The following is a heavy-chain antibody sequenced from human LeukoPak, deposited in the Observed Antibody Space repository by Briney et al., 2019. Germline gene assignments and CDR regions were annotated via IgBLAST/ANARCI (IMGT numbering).Heavy chain of an antibody. J-gene: IGHJ4*02. CDR2: IYYSGST. Sequence: SETLSLTCTVSGGSISSSSYCWGWIRQPPGKGLEWIGSIYYSGSTYYNPSLKSRVTISVDTSKNQFSLQLSSVTAADTAVYYCARHRFRSGSYYNDYWGQGTLVTVSS. CDR3: ARHRFRSGSYYNDY. CDR1: GGSISSSSYC. V-gene: IGHV4-39*01. D-gene: IGHD3-10*01.